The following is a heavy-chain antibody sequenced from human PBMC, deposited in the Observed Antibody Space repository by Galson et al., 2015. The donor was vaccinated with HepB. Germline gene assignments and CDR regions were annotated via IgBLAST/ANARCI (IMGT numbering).Heavy chain of an antibody. CDR3: ARATSIAVAYDAFDI. D-gene: IGHD6-19*01. J-gene: IGHJ3*02. CDR1: GYTFTSYA. V-gene: IGHV1-3*01. Sequence: SVKASCKASGYTFTSYAMHWVRQAPGQRLEWMGWINAGNGNTKYSQKFQGRVTITRDTSASTAYMELSSLRSEDTAVYYCARATSIAVAYDAFDIWGQGTMVTVSS. CDR2: INAGNGNT.